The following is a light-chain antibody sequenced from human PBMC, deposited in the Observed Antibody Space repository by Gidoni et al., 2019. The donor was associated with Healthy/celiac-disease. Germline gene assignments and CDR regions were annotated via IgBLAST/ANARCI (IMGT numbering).Light chain of an antibody. J-gene: IGKJ3*01. CDR1: QGISSY. V-gene: IGKV1-9*01. CDR2: AAS. CDR3: QQLNSYPRGFT. Sequence: DIQLTQSPSFLSASVGGRVTITCRASQGISSYLAWYQQKPGKAPKLLIYAASTLQSGVPSRFSGSGSGTEFTLTISSLQAEDFATYYCQQLNSYPRGFTFGPGTKVDIK.